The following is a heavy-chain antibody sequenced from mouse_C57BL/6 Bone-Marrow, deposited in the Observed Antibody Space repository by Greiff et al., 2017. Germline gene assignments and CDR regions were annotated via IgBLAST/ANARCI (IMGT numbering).Heavy chain of an antibody. CDR3: TRSLIYYGTNY. Sequence: EVQLQQSGAELVKPGASVKLSCTASGFNIKDYYIHWVKQRTEQGLEWIGRIDPEDGETKYAPKFPDKATLTADTSSNTAYLQLSRLTSADAAVYYCTRSLIYYGTNYWGQGATLTVSS. CDR1: GFNIKDYY. CDR2: IDPEDGET. D-gene: IGHD1-1*01. J-gene: IGHJ2*01. V-gene: IGHV14-2*01.